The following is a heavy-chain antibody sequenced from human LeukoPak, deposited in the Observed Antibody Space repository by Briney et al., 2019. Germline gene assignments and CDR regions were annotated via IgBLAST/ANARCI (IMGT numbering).Heavy chain of an antibody. J-gene: IGHJ1*01. V-gene: IGHV1-69*05. CDR3: AREYYYDSSALLEYFQH. CDR1: GGTFSSYA. CDR2: IIPIFGTA. D-gene: IGHD3-22*01. Sequence: ASVKVSCKASGGTFSSYAISWLRQAPGQGLEWMGRIIPIFGTANYAQKFQGRVTITTDESTSTAYMELSSLRPEDTAVYYCAREYYYDSSALLEYFQHWGQGTLVTVSS.